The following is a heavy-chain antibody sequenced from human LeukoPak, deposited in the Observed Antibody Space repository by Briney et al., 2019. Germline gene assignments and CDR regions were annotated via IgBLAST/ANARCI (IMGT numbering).Heavy chain of an antibody. CDR1: GGSISSYY. D-gene: IGHD6-19*01. V-gene: IGHV4-59*12. CDR3: ARGRYAVPAVAGRGYFDY. J-gene: IGHJ4*02. CDR2: FYYSGST. Sequence: PSETLSLTCTVSGGSISSYYWSWIRQPPGKGLEWIGYFYYSGSTNYNPSLKSRVTISVDTSKNQFSLKLSSVTAADTAVYYCARGRYAVPAVAGRGYFDYWGQGTLVTVSS.